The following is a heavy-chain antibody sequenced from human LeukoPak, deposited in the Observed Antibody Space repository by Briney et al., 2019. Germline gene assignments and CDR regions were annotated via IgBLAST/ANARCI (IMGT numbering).Heavy chain of an antibody. V-gene: IGHV3-30-3*01. CDR3: ASDLPEVVPAAIYVY. CDR2: ISYDGSNK. CDR1: GFTFSSYA. Sequence: GGSLRLSCAASGFTFSSYAMHWVRQAPGKGLEWVAVISYDGSNKYYADSVRGRFTISRDNSKNTLYLQMNSLRAEDTAVYYCASDLPEVVPAAIYVYWGQGTLVTVSS. D-gene: IGHD2-2*02. J-gene: IGHJ4*02.